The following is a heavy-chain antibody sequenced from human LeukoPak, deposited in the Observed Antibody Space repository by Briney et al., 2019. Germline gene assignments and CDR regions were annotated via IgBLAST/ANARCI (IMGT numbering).Heavy chain of an antibody. V-gene: IGHV3-49*04. CDR2: IRSKAYGGTT. CDR3: TREGYSGYGFQALDI. J-gene: IGHJ3*02. D-gene: IGHD5-12*01. CDR1: GFTFGDYA. Sequence: PGGSLRLTCTASGFTFGDYAMSWVRQAPGKGLEWVGFIRSKAYGGTTEYAASVKGRFTISRDDSKSIAYLQMNSLKTEDTAVYYCTREGYSGYGFQALDIWGQGTMVTVSS.